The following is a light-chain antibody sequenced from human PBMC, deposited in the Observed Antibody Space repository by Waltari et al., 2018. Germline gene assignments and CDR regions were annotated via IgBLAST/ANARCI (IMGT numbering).Light chain of an antibody. CDR2: GNT. Sequence: QSVLTQPPSVSGAPGQRVTISCTGRSSNIRAGSDVHWYQQLPGTAPKLLIYGNTNRPSGVPDRFSGSKSVTSASLAITGLQAEDEADYYCQSYDSSLSGSLFGGGTKLTVL. J-gene: IGLJ2*01. CDR3: QSYDSSLSGSL. CDR1: SSNIRAGSD. V-gene: IGLV1-40*01.